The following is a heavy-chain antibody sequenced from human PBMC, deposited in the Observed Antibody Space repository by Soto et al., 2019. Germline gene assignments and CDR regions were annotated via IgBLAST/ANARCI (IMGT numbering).Heavy chain of an antibody. CDR2: INAGDGNT. V-gene: IGHV1-3*01. Sequence: ASVKVSCKSSGYTFTSYAMHWVRQAPGQRLEWMGWINAGDGNTKYSQKFQGRVTITRDTSASTAYMELSSLRSEDTAVYYCARGLNGYLHYFDYWGQGTPVTVSS. D-gene: IGHD5-18*01. CDR1: GYTFTSYA. CDR3: ARGLNGYLHYFDY. J-gene: IGHJ4*02.